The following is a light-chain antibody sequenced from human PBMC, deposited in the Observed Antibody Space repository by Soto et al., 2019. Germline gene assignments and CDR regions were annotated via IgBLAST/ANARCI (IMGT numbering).Light chain of an antibody. V-gene: IGLV2-14*01. CDR3: SSYASGNTYV. J-gene: IGLJ1*01. CDR1: DSDVGAYNY. CDR2: EVS. Sequence: QSALAQPASVSGSPGQSITISCTGTDSDVGAYNYVSWYQQHPGKAPKFMISEVSNRPSGVSNRFSGSKSGNTASLTISGLQAEDESDYYCSSYASGNTYVFGSGTKVTVL.